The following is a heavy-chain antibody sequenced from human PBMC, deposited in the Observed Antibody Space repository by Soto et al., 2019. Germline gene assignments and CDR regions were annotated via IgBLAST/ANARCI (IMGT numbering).Heavy chain of an antibody. CDR1: GFTFSSYA. D-gene: IGHD3-16*01. V-gene: IGHV3-23*01. Sequence: GGSLRLSCVASGFTFSSYAMTWVRQTPGKGLEWVSATSMSGGSTYYADSVKGRFSISRDNSKNTLYLQMNSLRAEDTAVYYCANLLRLGELFGPSYGMNVWGQGTMVTVSS. CDR2: TSMSGGST. CDR3: ANLLRLGELFGPSYGMNV. J-gene: IGHJ6*02.